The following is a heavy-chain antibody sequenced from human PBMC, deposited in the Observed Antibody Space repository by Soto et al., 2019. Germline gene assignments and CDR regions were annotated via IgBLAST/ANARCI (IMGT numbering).Heavy chain of an antibody. V-gene: IGHV3-53*01. Sequence: PGGSLRLSCAASGFTVSSNYMSWVRQAPGKGLEWVSVIYSGGSTYYADSVKGRFTISRDNSKNTLYLQMNSLRAEDKAVYYCARGKSPDGYNFGYWGQGTLVTVSS. CDR2: IYSGGST. D-gene: IGHD5-12*01. CDR3: ARGKSPDGYNFGY. J-gene: IGHJ4*02. CDR1: GFTVSSNY.